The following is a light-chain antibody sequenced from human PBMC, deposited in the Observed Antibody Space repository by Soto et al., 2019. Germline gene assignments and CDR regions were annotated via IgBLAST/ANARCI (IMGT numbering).Light chain of an antibody. J-gene: IGKJ1*01. CDR3: QQYGRSRWT. Sequence: EIVLTQSPGTLSLSPGERATLSCRTSQSVSSSYLAWYQQKPGQAPRLLIYGASSTATGMPDRFSGSGSGTDFTLTISRLEPEDFAVYYCQQYGRSRWTFGQGTKVEI. CDR1: QSVSSSY. CDR2: GAS. V-gene: IGKV3-20*01.